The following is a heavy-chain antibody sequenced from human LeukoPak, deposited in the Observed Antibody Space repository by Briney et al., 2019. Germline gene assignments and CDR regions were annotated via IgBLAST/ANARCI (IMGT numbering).Heavy chain of an antibody. D-gene: IGHD3-10*01. J-gene: IGHJ5*02. CDR1: GGSISSYY. Sequence: PSETLSLTCTVSGGSISSYYWSWIRQPPGKGLAWIGYIYYSGSTNYNPSLKSRVTISVDTSKNQFSLKLSSVTAADTAVYYCARGKLLWFGENWFDPWGQGTLVTVSS. CDR3: ARGKLLWFGENWFDP. V-gene: IGHV4-59*01. CDR2: IYYSGST.